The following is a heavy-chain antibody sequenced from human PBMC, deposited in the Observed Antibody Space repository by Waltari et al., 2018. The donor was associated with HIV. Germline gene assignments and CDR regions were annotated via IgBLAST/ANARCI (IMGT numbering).Heavy chain of an antibody. V-gene: IGHV1-3*01. CDR3: ARSKFDSAALDP. Sequence: QVQLVQSGAEVKKPGASVRLSCKAYGYSFNTFSIHWLRQAPGQRPELMGWINVGSGDTKYLQNVQGRITLTVDTSADTAYMDVSGLRPEDTAVYFCARSKFDSAALDPWGQGSQVIVSP. D-gene: IGHD3-9*01. CDR2: INVGSGDT. CDR1: GYSFNTFS. J-gene: IGHJ5*02.